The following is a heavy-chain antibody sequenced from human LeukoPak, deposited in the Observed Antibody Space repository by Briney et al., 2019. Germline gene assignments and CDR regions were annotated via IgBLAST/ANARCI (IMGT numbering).Heavy chain of an antibody. Sequence: TSETLSLTCAVSGGSISSSNWWSWVRQPPGKGLEWIGYIYYSGSTNYNPSLKSRVTISVDTSKNQFSLKLSSVTAADTAVYYCARQGRGSSAGFDYWGQGTLVTVSS. V-gene: IGHV4-4*02. J-gene: IGHJ4*02. CDR2: IYYSGST. CDR1: GGSISSSNW. CDR3: ARQGRGSSAGFDY. D-gene: IGHD6-13*01.